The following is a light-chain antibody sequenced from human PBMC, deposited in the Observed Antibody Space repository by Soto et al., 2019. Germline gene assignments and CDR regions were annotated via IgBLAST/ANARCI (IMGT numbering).Light chain of an antibody. J-gene: IGKJ1*01. CDR2: KAS. Sequence: DIQMSQSPYTLCASVGDRVSSTCWASQSISSWLAWYPQKPGKATKLLIYKASSLESGVPSRFGGSGSGTEFTLTISSLQPDDFATYYCQQYNSYPWTFGKGNKLDIK. V-gene: IGKV1-5*03. CDR3: QQYNSYPWT. CDR1: QSISSW.